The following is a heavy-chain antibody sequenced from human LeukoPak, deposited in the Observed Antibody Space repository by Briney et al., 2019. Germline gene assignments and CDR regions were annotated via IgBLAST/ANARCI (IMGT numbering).Heavy chain of an antibody. V-gene: IGHV1-2*02. Sequence: ASVKVSCEASGYTFTSHFMHWVRQAPGQGLEWMGWINPNSGGTNYAQKFQGRVTMTRDTSISTAYMELSRLRSDDTAVYYCARAPYDSSGYYYEADYWGQGTLVTVSS. CDR3: ARAPYDSSGYYYEADY. D-gene: IGHD3-22*01. CDR2: INPNSGGT. J-gene: IGHJ4*02. CDR1: GYTFTSHF.